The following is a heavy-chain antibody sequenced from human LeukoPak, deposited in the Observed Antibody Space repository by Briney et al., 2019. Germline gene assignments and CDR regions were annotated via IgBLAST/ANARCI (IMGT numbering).Heavy chain of an antibody. D-gene: IGHD3-3*01. CDR2: IYYSGST. CDR1: GGSISSSSYY. J-gene: IGHJ6*03. CDR3: WRGVDDFPYYYYMDV. V-gene: IGHV4-39*07. Sequence: SETLSLTCTVSGGSISSSSYYWGWIRQPPGKGLEWIGSIYYSGSTYYNPSLKSRVTISVDTSKNQFSLKLSSVTAADTAVYYCWRGVDDFPYYYYMDVWGKGTTVTVSS.